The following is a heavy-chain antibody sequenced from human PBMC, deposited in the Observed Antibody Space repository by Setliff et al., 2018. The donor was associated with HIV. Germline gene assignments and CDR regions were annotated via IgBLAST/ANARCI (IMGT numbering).Heavy chain of an antibody. D-gene: IGHD1-1*01. J-gene: IGHJ3*02. Sequence: ASEKVSCKASGYTFTSYYMHWVRQAPGQGLEWMGIINPSGGSTSYAQKFQGRVTITRDTSTSTVYMALSSLRSEDPAVYYCARDSPGRAPREGAFDIWG. CDR1: GYTFTSYY. CDR3: ARDSPGRAPREGAFDI. V-gene: IGHV1-46*01. CDR2: INPSGGST.